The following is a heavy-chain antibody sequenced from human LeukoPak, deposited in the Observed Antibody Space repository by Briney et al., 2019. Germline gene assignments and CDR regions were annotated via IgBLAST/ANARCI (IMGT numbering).Heavy chain of an antibody. D-gene: IGHD6-19*01. J-gene: IGHJ4*02. V-gene: IGHV1-18*01. CDR1: GYTFTSYG. CDR3: VEAVAGTYFDY. CDR2: ISAYNGNT. Sequence: GASVKVSCKASGYTFTSYGISWVRQAPGQGLEWMGWISAYNGNTNYAQKLQGRVTMTTDTSTSTAYMELRSLRSDDTAVYYCVEAVAGTYFDYWGQGTLVTVSS.